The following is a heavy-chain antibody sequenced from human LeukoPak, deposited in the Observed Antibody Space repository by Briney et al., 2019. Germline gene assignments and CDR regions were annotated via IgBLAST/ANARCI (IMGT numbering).Heavy chain of an antibody. CDR2: ISYDANNK. J-gene: IGHJ5*02. CDR1: GFTFSAFG. CDR3: ARDSRILWFGESSLGNWFDP. Sequence: PGRSLRLSCAASGFTFSAFGMHWVRQAPGKGLEWLAVISYDANNKYYADSVKGRFTISRDNSRNTLYLQMNSLRAEDTAVYYCARDSRILWFGESSLGNWFDPWGQGTLVTVSS. D-gene: IGHD3-10*01. V-gene: IGHV3-30*03.